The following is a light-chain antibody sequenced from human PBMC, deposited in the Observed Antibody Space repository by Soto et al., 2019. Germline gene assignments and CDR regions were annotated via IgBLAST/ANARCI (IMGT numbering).Light chain of an antibody. CDR1: TSNIGAGHG. CDR2: GNS. Sequence: QSVLTQPPSVSGAPGQRVTISCTGSTSNIGAGHGVHWYQHLPGTAPKLLMYGNSIRPSGVPDRFSGSKSGTSASLAITGLQAEDDADYYCQSYDRSLTCVFFGGGTKLTVL. J-gene: IGLJ2*01. CDR3: QSYDRSLTCVF. V-gene: IGLV1-40*01.